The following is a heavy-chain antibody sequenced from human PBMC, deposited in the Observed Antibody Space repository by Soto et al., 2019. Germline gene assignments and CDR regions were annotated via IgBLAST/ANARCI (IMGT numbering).Heavy chain of an antibody. J-gene: IGHJ5*02. D-gene: IGHD6-19*01. CDR2: FYSSGSI. CDR3: ARMYSSGSGWFHP. CDR1: GYSITAGGYY. V-gene: IGHV4-31*03. Sequence: TLSLTCFVSGYSITAGGYYWSWIRHHPGKGLEWIGSFYSSGSIIYNPSLRSRVSISGDTSSNQFSMSLTSVAAADTARYYCARMYSSGSGWFHPWGQGTLVTVSS.